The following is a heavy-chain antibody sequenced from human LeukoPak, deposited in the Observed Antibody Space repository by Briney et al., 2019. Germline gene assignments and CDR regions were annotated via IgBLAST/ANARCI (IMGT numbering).Heavy chain of an antibody. CDR2: IYWNDDK. J-gene: IGHJ5*02. Sequence: SGPTLVKPTQTLTLTCTFSGFSLSTSGVGVGWIRQPPGKALEWLALIYWNDDKRYSPSLKSRLTITKDTSKNQVVLTMTNMDPVDTATYYCAHTDNTYYDFWSGPVNPHNWFDPWGQGTLVTVSS. D-gene: IGHD3-3*01. CDR3: AHTDNTYYDFWSGPVNPHNWFDP. V-gene: IGHV2-5*01. CDR1: GFSLSTSGVG.